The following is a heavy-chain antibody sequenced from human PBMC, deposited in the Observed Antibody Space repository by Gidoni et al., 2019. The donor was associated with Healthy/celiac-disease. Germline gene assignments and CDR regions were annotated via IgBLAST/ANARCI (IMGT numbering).Heavy chain of an antibody. V-gene: IGHV4-39*01. D-gene: IGHD4-17*01. CDR3: AGQTTENANYFDY. Sequence: QLQLQESGPGLVKPSETLSLTCPVSGGSISSSPYYCGWLRQPPGKGLEWIGNISYSGSTYYNPSLKSRVTISVDTSKNQFSLKLSSVTAADTAVYYCAGQTTENANYFDYWGQGTLVTVSS. CDR1: GGSISSSPYY. CDR2: ISYSGST. J-gene: IGHJ4*02.